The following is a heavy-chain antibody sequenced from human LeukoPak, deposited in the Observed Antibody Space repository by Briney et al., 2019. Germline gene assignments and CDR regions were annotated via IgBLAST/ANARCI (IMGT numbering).Heavy chain of an antibody. CDR1: GFTFSSYG. Sequence: GGSLRLSCAASGFTFSSYGVHWVRQAPGKGLEWVAFIRYDGSNKYYADSVKGRFTISRDNSKNTLYLQMNSLRAEDTAVYYCAKAGPGLEYNWFDPWGQGTLVTVSS. J-gene: IGHJ5*02. D-gene: IGHD2/OR15-2a*01. CDR2: IRYDGSNK. CDR3: AKAGPGLEYNWFDP. V-gene: IGHV3-30*02.